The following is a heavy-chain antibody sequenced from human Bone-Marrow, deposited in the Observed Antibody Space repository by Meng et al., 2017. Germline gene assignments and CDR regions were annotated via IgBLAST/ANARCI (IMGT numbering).Heavy chain of an antibody. D-gene: IGHD4-17*01. CDR2: IYYSGST. J-gene: IGHJ2*01. CDR3: ASLYGDSSVWYLDL. V-gene: IGHV4-31*03. Sequence: QVQLVESGPGLVKPSQTLSLTCTVSGGSISSGNHYWSWIRQYPGKGLEYIGYIYYSGSTYYNPSLKSRVIISVDTSKNQFSLRLNSVTAADTAVYYCASLYGDSSVWYLDLWGRGTLVTVSS. CDR1: GGSISSGNHY.